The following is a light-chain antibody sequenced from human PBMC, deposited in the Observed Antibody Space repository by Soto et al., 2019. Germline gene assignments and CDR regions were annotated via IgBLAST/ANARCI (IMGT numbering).Light chain of an antibody. J-gene: IGKJ1*01. CDR3: QQRSTWPWT. CDR1: QSVSSSY. Sequence: EVELTQSPATLSLSPGQRATLSCRASQSVSSSYLAWYQQKPGQAPRLLISDASNRATGIPARFSGSGSGTDFTLTISSLEPEDFAVYYCQQRSTWPWTFGQGTKVDIK. V-gene: IGKV3D-20*02. CDR2: DAS.